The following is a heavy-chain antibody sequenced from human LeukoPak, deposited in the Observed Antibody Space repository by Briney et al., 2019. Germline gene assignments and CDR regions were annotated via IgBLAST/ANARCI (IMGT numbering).Heavy chain of an antibody. Sequence: SETLSPTCTVSGGSISSSSYYWGWIRQPPGKGLEWIGSIYYSGSTYYNPSLKSRVTISVDTSKNQFSLKLSSVTAADTAVYYCARQTYYDFWSGYYDYWGQGTLVTVSS. D-gene: IGHD3-3*01. V-gene: IGHV4-39*01. CDR1: GGSISSSSYY. CDR3: ARQTYYDFWSGYYDY. CDR2: IYYSGST. J-gene: IGHJ4*02.